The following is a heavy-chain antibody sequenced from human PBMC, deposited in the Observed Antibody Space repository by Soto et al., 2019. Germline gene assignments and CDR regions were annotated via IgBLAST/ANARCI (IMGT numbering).Heavy chain of an antibody. CDR2: ISAYNGNT. CDR1: GYTFTSYG. CDR3: ARVFPFHYYGSGSYEYYGMDV. D-gene: IGHD3-10*01. Sequence: XSVKVSCKASGYTFTSYGISWVRQAPGQGLEWMGWISAYNGNTNYAQKLQGRVTMTTDTSTSTAYMELRSLRSDDTAVYYCARVFPFHYYGSGSYEYYGMDVWGQGTTVTVSS. J-gene: IGHJ6*02. V-gene: IGHV1-18*01.